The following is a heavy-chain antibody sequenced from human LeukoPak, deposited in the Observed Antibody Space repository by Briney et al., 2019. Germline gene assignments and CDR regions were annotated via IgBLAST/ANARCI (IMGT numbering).Heavy chain of an antibody. CDR2: ISHDGGND. Sequence: GGSLRLSCAASGLTFRNHAIHWVRQAPGKGLEWVTVISHDGGNDYYRDSVKGRFTISRDNSRNTVFLQMNSLRPGDTAVYYCGGSPAYYNRAVGARGPPAPVSS. V-gene: IGHV3-30*04. J-gene: IGHJ6*03. CDR1: GLTFRNHA. CDR3: GGSPAYYNRAV. D-gene: IGHD3-16*01.